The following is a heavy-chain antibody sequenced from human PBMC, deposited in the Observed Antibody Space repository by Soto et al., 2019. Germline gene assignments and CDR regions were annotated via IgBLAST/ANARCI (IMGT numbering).Heavy chain of an antibody. CDR2: INAGNGNT. CDR1: GYTFTSYA. J-gene: IGHJ4*02. CDR3: ARDNDSSGYYFFEY. D-gene: IGHD3-22*01. V-gene: IGHV1-3*01. Sequence: QVQLVQSGAEVKKPGASVKVSCKASGYTFTSYAMHWVRQAPGQRLEWMGWINAGNGNTKYSQKFQGRVTITRDTXXSTAYMELSSLRSEDTAVYYCARDNDSSGYYFFEYWGQGTLVTVSS.